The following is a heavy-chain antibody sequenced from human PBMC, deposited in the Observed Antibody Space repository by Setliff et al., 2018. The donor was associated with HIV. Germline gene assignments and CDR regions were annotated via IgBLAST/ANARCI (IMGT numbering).Heavy chain of an antibody. D-gene: IGHD3-10*01. J-gene: IGHJ4*02. CDR3: ARDLAWPGYFDY. CDR2: LSPSGTT. V-gene: IGHV4-34*01. Sequence: PSETLSLTCTVYGGSFSNYYTNWIRQPPGKGLEWIGELSPSGTTRSNPSLQSRVTISVDTSKNQFSLKLSSVTAADAAVYYCARDLAWPGYFDYWGQGTLVTVSS. CDR1: GGSFSNYY.